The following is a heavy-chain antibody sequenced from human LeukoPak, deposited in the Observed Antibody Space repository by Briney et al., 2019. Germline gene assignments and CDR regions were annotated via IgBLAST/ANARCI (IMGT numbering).Heavy chain of an antibody. CDR1: GYTFTSYG. CDR2: ISAYNGNT. J-gene: IGHJ5*02. Sequence: ASVKVSCKASGYTFTSYGISWVQQAPGQGLEWMGWISAYNGNTNYAQKLQGRVTMTTDTSTSTAYMELRSLRSDDTAVYYCARVKTIRQYNWFDPWGQGTLVTVSS. D-gene: IGHD3-3*01. CDR3: ARVKTIRQYNWFDP. V-gene: IGHV1-18*01.